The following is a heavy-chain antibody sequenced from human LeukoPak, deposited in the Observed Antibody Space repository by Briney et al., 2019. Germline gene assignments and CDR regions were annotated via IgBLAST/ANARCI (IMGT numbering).Heavy chain of an antibody. CDR3: ASVDY. V-gene: IGHV3-9*01. J-gene: IGHJ4*02. CDR1: GFTFDDYA. Sequence: GGSLRLSCAASGFTFDDYAMHWVRQAPGKGLQWVSGIGWNSGSKGYADSVKGRFTISRDNARNSLYLQMNSLRAEDTAVYYCASVDYWGQGTLVTVSS. CDR2: IGWNSGSK.